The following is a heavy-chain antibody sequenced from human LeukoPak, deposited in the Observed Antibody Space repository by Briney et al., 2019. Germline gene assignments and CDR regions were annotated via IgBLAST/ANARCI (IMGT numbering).Heavy chain of an antibody. V-gene: IGHV4-34*01. CDR1: GGSFSGYY. J-gene: IGHJ4*02. CDR2: INHSGST. Sequence: SETLSLTCAVYGGSFSGYYWSWIRQPPGKGLEWIGEINHSGSTNYNPSLKSRVTISINTSKNQFSLKLISVTAADTAVYYCARDAHSYSSGWYTHFDYWGQGTLVTVSS. D-gene: IGHD6-19*01. CDR3: ARDAHSYSSGWYTHFDY.